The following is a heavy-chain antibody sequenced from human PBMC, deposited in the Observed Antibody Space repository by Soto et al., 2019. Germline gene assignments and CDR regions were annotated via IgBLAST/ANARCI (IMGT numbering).Heavy chain of an antibody. V-gene: IGHV1-69*12. CDR2: VIPIFGTA. D-gene: IGHD6-19*01. CDR3: AKVAEVDYYYGMDV. CDR1: GGTFSSYA. J-gene: IGHJ6*02. Sequence: QVQLVQSGAEVKKPGSSVKVSCKASGGTFSSYAISWVRQAPGQGLEWLGGVIPIFGTANYAQKFQGRVTMSADESTSTAYMELSSLRSEDTAVYYCAKVAEVDYYYGMDVWGQGTTVTVSS.